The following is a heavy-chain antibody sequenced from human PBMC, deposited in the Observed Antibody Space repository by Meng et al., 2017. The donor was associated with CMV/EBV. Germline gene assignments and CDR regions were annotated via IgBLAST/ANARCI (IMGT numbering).Heavy chain of an antibody. V-gene: IGHV3-23*03. D-gene: IGHD5/OR15-5a*01. J-gene: IGHJ4*02. Sequence: GGSLKISCAASGFTFSSYAMSWVRQAPGKGLEWVSVIYSGGSSTYYADSVKGRFTISRDNSKNTLYLQMNSLRAEDTAVYYCAKTSVDYFDYWGQGTLVTVSS. CDR3: AKTSVDYFDY. CDR1: GFTFSSYA. CDR2: IYSGGSST.